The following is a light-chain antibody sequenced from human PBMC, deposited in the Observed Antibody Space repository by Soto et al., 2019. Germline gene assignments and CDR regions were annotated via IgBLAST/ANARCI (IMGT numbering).Light chain of an antibody. CDR1: QSVSSNY. V-gene: IGKV3-20*01. Sequence: EIVLTQSPCTLSLSPGERATLSCRASQSVSSNYLAWYQQKPGQAPRLLIYGASSRATGIPDRFSGSGSGTDFTLTISRLEPEDFAVYYCQQYGTSPGYTFGQGTKVDIK. CDR2: GAS. J-gene: IGKJ2*01. CDR3: QQYGTSPGYT.